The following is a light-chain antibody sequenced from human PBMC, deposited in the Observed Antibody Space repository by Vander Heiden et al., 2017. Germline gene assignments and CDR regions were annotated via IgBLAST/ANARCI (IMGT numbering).Light chain of an antibody. CDR3: QHLNGYPLS. CDR1: QGISSS. J-gene: IGKJ4*01. Sequence: DIQLTPSPSFLSASVGDRVTIPGRATQGISSSLAWYQQKPEKAPRLLIYAASTLQSGVPSRFSGSGSGTEFTLTISSLQPEDFATYYCQHLNGYPLSFGGGTKVEIK. CDR2: AAS. V-gene: IGKV1-9*01.